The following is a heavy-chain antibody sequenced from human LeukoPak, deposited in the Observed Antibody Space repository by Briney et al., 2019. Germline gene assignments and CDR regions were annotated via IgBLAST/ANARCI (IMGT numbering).Heavy chain of an antibody. V-gene: IGHV4-34*01. CDR1: GGSCDDYY. J-gene: IGHJ4*02. Sequence: SETLSLTCDVYGGSCDDYYCGWIRQPPGKGLEWIGEIHPSEGFYYNSSLVSRVTISIDPSKTHFSLRLASVTAADTAFYYCARGRDRSKAGDHWGQGSLVTVSS. CDR2: IHPSEGF. D-gene: IGHD5-24*01. CDR3: ARGRDRSKAGDH.